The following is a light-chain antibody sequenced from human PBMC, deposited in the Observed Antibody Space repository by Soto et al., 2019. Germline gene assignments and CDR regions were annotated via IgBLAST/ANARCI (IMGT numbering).Light chain of an antibody. J-gene: IGKJ1*01. CDR3: QQYNNWPRT. CDR2: GAS. CDR1: QSVSRN. V-gene: IGKV3-15*01. Sequence: EMVMTQSPATLSVSPGERATLSCRASQSVSRNLAWYQQKPGQAPRLLIYGASIRATGIPARFSGSGSGTEFTHTISSLQSEDFAVYYCQQYNNWPRTFGQGTKVEIK.